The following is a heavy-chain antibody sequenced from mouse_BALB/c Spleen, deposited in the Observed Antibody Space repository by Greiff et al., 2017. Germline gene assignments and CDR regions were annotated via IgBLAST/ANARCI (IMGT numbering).Heavy chain of an antibody. CDR2: ISYSGST. V-gene: IGHV3-8*02. CDR3: ARFGHICYYGSGYLAWFAY. Sequence: DVKLVESGPSLVKPSQTLSLTCSVTGDSITSGYWNWIRKFPGNKLEYMGYISYSGSTYYHPALNSRISITRDNSKNQYYLQLISVTTEDTATYYGARFGHICYYGSGYLAWFAYWGQGTLVTVSA. D-gene: IGHD1-1*01. J-gene: IGHJ3*01. CDR1: GDSITSGY.